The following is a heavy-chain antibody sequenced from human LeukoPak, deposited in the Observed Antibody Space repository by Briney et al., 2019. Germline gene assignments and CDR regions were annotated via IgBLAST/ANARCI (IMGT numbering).Heavy chain of an antibody. D-gene: IGHD3-10*01. CDR2: INSDGSST. J-gene: IGHJ3*02. CDR1: GFTFSSHW. V-gene: IGHV3-74*01. CDR3: ARAYGSGTYGAFDI. Sequence: GGSLRLSCAASGFTFSSHWMHWVRQDAGKGLVLDSRINSDGSSTGSADSVKGRFTISRDNAKNTLYLQMNSLRGEDTAVYYCARAYGSGTYGAFDIWGQGTKVTVSS.